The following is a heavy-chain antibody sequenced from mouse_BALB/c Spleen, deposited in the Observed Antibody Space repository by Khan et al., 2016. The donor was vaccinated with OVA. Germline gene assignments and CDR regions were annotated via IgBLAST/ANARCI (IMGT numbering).Heavy chain of an antibody. J-gene: IGHJ4*01. CDR3: SRVAGTTYGMDY. D-gene: IGHD4-1*01. CDR2: ILPGRGNS. V-gene: IGHV1-9*01. CDR1: GYTFSSYW. Sequence: QVQLQQSGAELMKSGASVKISCKATGYTFSSYWIEWVKQRPGHGLEWIGEILPGRGNSNYNEKFKDKATFTADTSSNIAYMQLSSLTSEDSAVYYCSRVAGTTYGMDYWGQGTSVTVSS.